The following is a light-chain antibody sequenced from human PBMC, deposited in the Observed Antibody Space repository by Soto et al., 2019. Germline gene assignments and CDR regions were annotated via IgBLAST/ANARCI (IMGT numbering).Light chain of an antibody. CDR3: QQLNSYPLT. V-gene: IGKV1-8*01. Sequence: AIRMTQSPSSLSASTGDRVTITCRASQGISSYLAWYQQKPGKAPKLLIYAASTLQSGVPSRFSGSGSGTDFTLTISSLQPEDFATYYCQQLNSYPLTFRGGTKVDIK. CDR1: QGISSY. J-gene: IGKJ4*01. CDR2: AAS.